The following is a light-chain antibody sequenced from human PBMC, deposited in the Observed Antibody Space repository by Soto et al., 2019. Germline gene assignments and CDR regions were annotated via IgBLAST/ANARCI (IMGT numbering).Light chain of an antibody. V-gene: IGKV3-20*01. Sequence: EIVLTQSPGTLSLSPGERTTLSCRASQSVSSNFLAWYQHKPGQAPRLLIYGASSRATGIPDRFSGSGSGTDFTLTISRLEPEDCAVYFCQQYGSSAFTFGGGTKVEIK. CDR3: QQYGSSAFT. CDR1: QSVSSNF. CDR2: GAS. J-gene: IGKJ4*01.